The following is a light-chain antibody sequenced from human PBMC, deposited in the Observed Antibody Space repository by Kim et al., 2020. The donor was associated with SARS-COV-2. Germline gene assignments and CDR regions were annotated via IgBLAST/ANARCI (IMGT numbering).Light chain of an antibody. J-gene: IGKJ2*01. V-gene: IGKV2-28*01. Sequence: PASISCKSSQSLLPSNGYNYLDWYRQKPGQSPQLLIYLGFDRASGVSDRFTGSGSGTDFTLKISRVEAEDVGIYYCMQSLQMPRYTFGQGTKLEI. CDR1: QSLLPSNGYNY. CDR2: LGF. CDR3: MQSLQMPRYT.